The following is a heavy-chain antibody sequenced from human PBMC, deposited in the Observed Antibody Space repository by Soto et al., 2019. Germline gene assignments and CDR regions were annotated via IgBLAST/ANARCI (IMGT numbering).Heavy chain of an antibody. V-gene: IGHV3-53*01. Sequence: EVQLVESGGGLIQPGGSLRLSCAVSGFTVSNNYMSWVRQAPGKGLEGVSVIYSGGYTAYGDSVKGRFTISRDNSKNTLYLQMKTLGPGAPAVFSWATHPGGGGYWGQGTLVTVSS. J-gene: IGHJ4*02. CDR1: GFTVSNNY. D-gene: IGHD3-10*01. CDR3: ATHPGGGGY. CDR2: IYSGGYT.